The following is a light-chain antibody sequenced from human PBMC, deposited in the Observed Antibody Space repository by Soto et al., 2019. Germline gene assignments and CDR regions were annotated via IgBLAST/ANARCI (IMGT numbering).Light chain of an antibody. V-gene: IGKV1-5*03. CDR2: KAS. CDR1: QSISSW. Sequence: DIQMTQSPSTLSASVGDRVTITCRASQSISSWLARYQQKPGKAPKLLIYKASSLESGVPSRFSDSGSGTECALTISSLQPDDFATYYCQQYNSFPLTFGGGTKVEIK. J-gene: IGKJ4*01. CDR3: QQYNSFPLT.